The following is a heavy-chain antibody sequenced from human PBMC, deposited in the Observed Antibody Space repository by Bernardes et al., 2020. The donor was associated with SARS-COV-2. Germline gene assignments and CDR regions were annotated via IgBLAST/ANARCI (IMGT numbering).Heavy chain of an antibody. V-gene: IGHV3-30*18. CDR1: GFTFSSYG. J-gene: IGHJ3*02. CDR3: AKTLGSGSYLDAFDI. Sequence: GGSLRLSCAASGFTFSSYGMHWVRQAPGKGLEWVAVISYDGSNKYYADSVKGRFTISRDNSKNTLYLQMNSLRAEDTAVYYCAKTLGSGSYLDAFDIWGQGTMVTVSS. D-gene: IGHD3-10*01. CDR2: ISYDGSNK.